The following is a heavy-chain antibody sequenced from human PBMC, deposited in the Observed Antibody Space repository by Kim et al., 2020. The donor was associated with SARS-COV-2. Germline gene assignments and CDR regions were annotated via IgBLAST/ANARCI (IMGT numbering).Heavy chain of an antibody. CDR2: IYYSGST. V-gene: IGHV4-31*03. CDR1: GGSISSGGYY. Sequence: SETLSLTCTVSGGSISSGGYYWSWIRQHPGKGLEWIGYIYYSGSTYYNPSLKSRVTISVDTSKNQFSLKLSSVTAADTAVYYCARDNPYGGNSRINFDYWGQGTLVTVSS. D-gene: IGHD4-17*01. CDR3: ARDNPYGGNSRINFDY. J-gene: IGHJ4*02.